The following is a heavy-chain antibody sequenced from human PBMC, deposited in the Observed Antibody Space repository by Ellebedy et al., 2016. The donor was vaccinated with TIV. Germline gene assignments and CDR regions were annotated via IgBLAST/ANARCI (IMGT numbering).Heavy chain of an antibody. Sequence: GGSLRLSCAASGFTFSSYSMNWVRQAPGKGLEWVSYISSSSSAIYYADSVKGRFTISRDNAKNSLYLQMNSLRAEDTAVYYCARAERNYDFWSGYYGLTDYGMDVWGQGTTVTVSS. CDR3: ARAERNYDFWSGYYGLTDYGMDV. CDR2: ISSSSSAI. D-gene: IGHD3-3*01. V-gene: IGHV3-48*04. J-gene: IGHJ6*02. CDR1: GFTFSSYS.